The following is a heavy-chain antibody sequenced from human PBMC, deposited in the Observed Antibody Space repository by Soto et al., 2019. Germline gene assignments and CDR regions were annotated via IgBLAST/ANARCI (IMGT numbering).Heavy chain of an antibody. Sequence: ASVKVSCKASGYTFTSHYMHWVRQAPGQGLEWMGIINPSGGSTSYAQKFQGRVTMTRDTSTSTVYMELSSLRSEDTAVYYCARESVKYYDFWSGPPGGYWGQGNLVTVSS. CDR2: INPSGGST. CDR1: GYTFTSHY. CDR3: ARESVKYYDFWSGPPGGY. D-gene: IGHD3-3*01. V-gene: IGHV1-46*01. J-gene: IGHJ4*02.